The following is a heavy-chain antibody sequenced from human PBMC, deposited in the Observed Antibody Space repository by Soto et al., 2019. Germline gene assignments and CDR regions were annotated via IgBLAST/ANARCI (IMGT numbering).Heavy chain of an antibody. Sequence: EVPLLESGGGLVQPGGSLRLSCAASGFTFSSYAMSWVRQAPGKGLEWVSAISGSGGSTYYADSVKGRFTISRDNSKNTLYLQMNSLRAEDTAVYYCAKDALVGATSMPFFDYWGQGTLVTVSS. J-gene: IGHJ4*02. CDR1: GFTFSSYA. CDR2: ISGSGGST. CDR3: AKDALVGATSMPFFDY. V-gene: IGHV3-23*01. D-gene: IGHD1-26*01.